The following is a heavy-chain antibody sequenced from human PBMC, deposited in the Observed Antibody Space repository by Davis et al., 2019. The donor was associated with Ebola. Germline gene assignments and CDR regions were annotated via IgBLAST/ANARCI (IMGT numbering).Heavy chain of an antibody. CDR2: INPSGGRT. V-gene: IGHV1-46*03. CDR3: ARGNHYDYSGYYAWFDP. Sequence: AASVKVSCKASGYTFTTYYMHWVRQAPGQGLEWMGIINPSGGRTSYAQKFQGRVTMTRDTSISTAYMELSRLRSDDSAVYYCARGNHYDYSGYYAWFDPWGQGTLVTVSS. J-gene: IGHJ5*02. D-gene: IGHD3-22*01. CDR1: GYTFTTYY.